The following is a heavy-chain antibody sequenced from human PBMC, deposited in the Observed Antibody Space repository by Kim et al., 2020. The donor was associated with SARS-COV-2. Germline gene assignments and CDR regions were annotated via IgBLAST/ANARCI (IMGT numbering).Heavy chain of an antibody. V-gene: IGHV1-18*01. D-gene: IGHD5-12*01. J-gene: IGHJ3*02. Sequence: KLQGRVTMTTDTSTSTAYMELRSLRSDDTAVYYCARDPSYSGYDHDAFDIWGQGTMVTVSS. CDR3: ARDPSYSGYDHDAFDI.